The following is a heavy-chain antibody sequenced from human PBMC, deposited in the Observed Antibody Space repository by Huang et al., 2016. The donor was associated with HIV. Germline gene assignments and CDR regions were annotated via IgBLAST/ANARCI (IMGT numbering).Heavy chain of an antibody. J-gene: IGHJ4*02. Sequence: VQLVESGGGLVKPGGSLRLSCAASGFSLDSYNMYWVRQTPGKGLQWVSSISPSRSFIDSADSGKGRFSISRDNAKNSLYLQMNNLRGEDTAVYYCARDRGQQLSPFDSWGQGTLVTVSS. CDR2: ISPSRSFI. CDR3: ARDRGQQLSPFDS. V-gene: IGHV3-21*01. CDR1: GFSLDSYN. D-gene: IGHD6-13*01.